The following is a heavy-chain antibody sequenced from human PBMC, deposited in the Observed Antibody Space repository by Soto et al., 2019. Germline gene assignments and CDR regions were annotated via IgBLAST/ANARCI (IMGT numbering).Heavy chain of an antibody. CDR2: IYYSGST. CDR1: GGSFSGYY. V-gene: IGHV4-59*01. Sequence: PSETLSLTCTVYGGSFSGYYWSWIRQPPGKGLEWIGYIYYSGSTNYNPSLKSRVTISVDTSKNQFSLKLSSVTAADTAVYYCARSVPYGMDVWGQGTTVTVSS. J-gene: IGHJ6*02. CDR3: ARSVPYGMDV.